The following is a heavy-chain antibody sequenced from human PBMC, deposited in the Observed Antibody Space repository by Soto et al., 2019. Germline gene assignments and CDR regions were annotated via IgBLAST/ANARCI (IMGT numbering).Heavy chain of an antibody. J-gene: IGHJ4*02. CDR2: ISYDGSNQ. CDR3: ARRTGTAPRFDY. V-gene: IGHV3-30-3*01. CDR1: GFTFSDFE. Sequence: QVQLVASGGGVVQPGRSLRLSCSASGFTFSDFEMYWVRQAPGKGLDWVSFISYDGSNQYYAGSVKGRFTVSRDNSKNTLFLLMNSLRPEDTAVYFCARRTGTAPRFDYWGQGTLVTVSS. D-gene: IGHD1-7*01.